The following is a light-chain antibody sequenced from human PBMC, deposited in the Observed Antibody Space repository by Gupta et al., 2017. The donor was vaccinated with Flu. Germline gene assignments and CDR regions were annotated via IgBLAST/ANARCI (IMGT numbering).Light chain of an antibody. Sequence: DIQMTQSPSTLSASVGDRVTITCRASQSISSWLAWYQQKPGKAPKLLIYKASSLESGVPSRFSGSGYGTEFTLTISSRQPDDFATYYCQQENSSPWTFGQGTKVEIK. CDR3: QQENSSPWT. J-gene: IGKJ1*01. CDR1: QSISSW. CDR2: KAS. V-gene: IGKV1-5*03.